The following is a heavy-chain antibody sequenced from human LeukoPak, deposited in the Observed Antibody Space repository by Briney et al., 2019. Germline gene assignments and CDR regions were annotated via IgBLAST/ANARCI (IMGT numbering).Heavy chain of an antibody. J-gene: IGHJ5*02. CDR3: AREHPPSA. Sequence: PGGSLRLSCAASGFTFSSYAMNWVRQAPGKGLEWVSSISSTNSYIYYADSVKGRFTISRDNAKNSLYLQMNSLRAEDTAVYYCAREHPPSAWGQGTLVTVSS. CDR2: ISSTNSYI. CDR1: GFTFSSYA. V-gene: IGHV3-21*01.